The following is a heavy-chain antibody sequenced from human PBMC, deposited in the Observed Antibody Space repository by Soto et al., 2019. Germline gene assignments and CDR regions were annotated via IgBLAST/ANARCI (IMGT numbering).Heavy chain of an antibody. Sequence: SCKASGYTFTSYDINWIRQPPGKGLEWIGSIYHSGNTYYNPSLKSRVTLSIDTSKNQFSLKLRSVTAADTAMYYCARVKLAGRGSFHDWGQGTLVTVSS. J-gene: IGHJ4*02. CDR1: GYTFTSYDI. CDR2: IYHSGNT. CDR3: ARVKLAGRGSFHD. D-gene: IGHD3-3*02. V-gene: IGHV4-38-2*02.